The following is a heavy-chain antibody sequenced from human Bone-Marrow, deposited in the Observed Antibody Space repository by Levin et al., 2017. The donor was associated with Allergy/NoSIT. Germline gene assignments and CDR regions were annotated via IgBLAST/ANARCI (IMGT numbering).Heavy chain of an antibody. J-gene: IGHJ6*03. V-gene: IGHV4-30-2*01. CDR3: ARTYYHASGSSQGGTFYYFMDV. CDR1: GGSISSGGYS. D-gene: IGHD3-10*01. Sequence: SETLSLTCSVSGGSISSGGYSWSWIRQPPGKGLEWMGYIYAIGSTYYKSSLKSRVTMSVDRSKNQFSLRLSSVTAADTAVYYCARTYYHASGSSQGGTFYYFMDVWGKGTTVIVSS. CDR2: IYAIGST.